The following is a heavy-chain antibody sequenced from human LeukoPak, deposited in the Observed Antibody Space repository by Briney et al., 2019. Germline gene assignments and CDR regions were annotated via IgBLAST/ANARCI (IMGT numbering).Heavy chain of an antibody. CDR1: GYTFTGYY. CDR3: ARGGWGSSPYFDY. J-gene: IGHJ4*02. Sequence: ASVKVSCKASGYTFTGYYMHWVRQAPGQGLEWMGWIDPNSGGTNYARNFQGRVTMTRDTSISTAYMELSRLRSDDTAVYYCARGGWGSSPYFDYWGQGTLVTVSS. V-gene: IGHV1-2*02. CDR2: IDPNSGGT. D-gene: IGHD6-6*01.